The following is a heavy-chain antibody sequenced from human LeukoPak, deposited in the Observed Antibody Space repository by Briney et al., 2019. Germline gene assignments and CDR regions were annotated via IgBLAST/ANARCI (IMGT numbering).Heavy chain of an antibody. D-gene: IGHD3-9*01. Sequence: GGSLRLSCAASGFTVSSNYMSWVRQAPGKGLEWVSVIYSGGSTYYADSVKGRFTISRDNSKNTLYLQMNSLRAEDTAVYYCARDDILTGYYDIPYYWGQGTLVTVSS. J-gene: IGHJ4*02. CDR2: IYSGGST. CDR3: ARDDILTGYYDIPYY. V-gene: IGHV3-53*01. CDR1: GFTVSSNY.